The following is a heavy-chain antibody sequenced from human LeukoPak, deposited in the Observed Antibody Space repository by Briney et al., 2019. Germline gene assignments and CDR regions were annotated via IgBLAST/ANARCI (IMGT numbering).Heavy chain of an antibody. Sequence: PGGSLTLSCAVSGFILAYAYVTWVRQAPGKGLVWVARIKAKGDGGTTDYAAPVRGRFTISRDDSESTLYLQINRVTTEVTAVYYYATDTNNCLDYWGQGTLVTVSS. CDR1: GFILAYAY. V-gene: IGHV3-15*01. CDR2: IKAKGDGGTT. CDR3: ATDTNNCLDY. J-gene: IGHJ4*02. D-gene: IGHD2-8*01.